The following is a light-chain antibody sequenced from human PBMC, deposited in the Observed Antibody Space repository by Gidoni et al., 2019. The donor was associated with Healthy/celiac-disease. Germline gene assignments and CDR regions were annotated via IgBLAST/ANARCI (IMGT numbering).Light chain of an antibody. CDR1: QSVSSSY. CDR2: GAS. J-gene: IGKJ1*01. Sequence: SQSVSSSYLAWYQQKPGQAPRLLIYGASSRATGIPDRFSGSGSGTDFTLTISRLEPEDFAVYYCQQYGSSPWTFGQGTKVEIK. V-gene: IGKV3-20*01. CDR3: QQYGSSPWT.